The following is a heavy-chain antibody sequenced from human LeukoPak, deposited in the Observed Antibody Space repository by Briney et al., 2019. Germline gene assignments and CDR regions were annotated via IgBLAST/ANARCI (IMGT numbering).Heavy chain of an antibody. CDR1: EFTFDDYG. CDR3: ARGRGYDYGNYPDYYYYYMDV. D-gene: IGHD4-11*01. Sequence: GGSLRLSCEASEFTFDDYGMTWVRQAPGKGLEWVSGINWNGGSTGYADSVKGRFTISRDNAKNSLYLQMNSLRAEDTALYYCARGRGYDYGNYPDYYYYYMDVWGKGTTVTVSS. CDR2: INWNGGST. J-gene: IGHJ6*03. V-gene: IGHV3-20*04.